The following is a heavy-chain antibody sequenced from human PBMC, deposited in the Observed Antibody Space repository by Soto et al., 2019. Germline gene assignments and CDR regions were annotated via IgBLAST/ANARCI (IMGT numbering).Heavy chain of an antibody. CDR2: IRSKAYGGTT. Sequence: GGSLGLSCTASGFTFGDYAMSWVRQAPGKGLEWVGFIRSKAYGGTTEYAASVKGRFTISRDDSKSIAYLQMNSLKTEDTAVYYCTRANDFWSGEYYYYYGMDVWGQGTTVTVSS. V-gene: IGHV3-49*04. CDR3: TRANDFWSGEYYYYYGMDV. J-gene: IGHJ6*02. CDR1: GFTFGDYA. D-gene: IGHD3-3*01.